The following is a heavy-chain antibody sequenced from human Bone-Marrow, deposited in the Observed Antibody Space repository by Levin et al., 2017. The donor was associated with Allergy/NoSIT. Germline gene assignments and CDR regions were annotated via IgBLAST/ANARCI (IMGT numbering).Heavy chain of an antibody. Sequence: GESLKISCAASGFTFSSYSMNWVRQAPGKGLEWVSSISSSSSYIYYADSVKGRFTISRDNAKNSLYLQMNSLRAEDTAVYYCARELGTETINIVNDAFDIWGQGTMVTVSS. CDR3: ARELGTETINIVNDAFDI. J-gene: IGHJ3*02. V-gene: IGHV3-21*01. CDR1: GFTFSSYS. D-gene: IGHD2/OR15-2a*01. CDR2: ISSSSSYI.